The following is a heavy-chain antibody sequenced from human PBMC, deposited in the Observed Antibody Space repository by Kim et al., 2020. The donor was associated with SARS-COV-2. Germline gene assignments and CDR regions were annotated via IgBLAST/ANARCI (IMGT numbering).Heavy chain of an antibody. CDR3: ARHPFPITMIADDAFDI. CDR1: GYSFTSYW. J-gene: IGHJ3*02. CDR2: IYPGDSDT. V-gene: IGHV5-51*01. Sequence: GESLKISCKGSGYSFTSYWIGWVRQMPGKGLEWMGIIYPGDSDTRYSPSFQGQVTISADKSISTAYLQWSSLKASDTAMYYCARHPFPITMIADDAFDIWGQGTMVTVSS. D-gene: IGHD3-22*01.